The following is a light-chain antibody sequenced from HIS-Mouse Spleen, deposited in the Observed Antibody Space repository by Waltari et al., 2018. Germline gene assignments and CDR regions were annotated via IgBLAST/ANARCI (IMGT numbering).Light chain of an antibody. J-gene: IGLJ3*02. CDR2: SNN. CDR3: SSYTSSSTPEV. V-gene: IGLV1-44*01. Sequence: QSVLTQPPSASGTPGQRVTISCSGSSSNIGSNTVNWYQQLPGTAPKLLIYSNNQRPSGFPDRFSGSKSGTSASLAISGLQAEDEADYYCSSYTSSSTPEVFGGGTKLTVL. CDR1: SSNIGSNT.